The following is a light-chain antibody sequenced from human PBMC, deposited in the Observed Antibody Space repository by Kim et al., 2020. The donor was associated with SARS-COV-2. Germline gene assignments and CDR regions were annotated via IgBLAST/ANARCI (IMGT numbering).Light chain of an antibody. CDR3: SSYTTSRTYV. CDR1: SSDVGAYHY. CDR2: DGS. Sequence: GQSITNSCNGSSSDVGAYHYVSLYQQSPGKAPKLMIYDGSKRPSGISNRFSGSKSGNTASLTISGLQAEDEIDYYCSSYTTSRTYVFGTGTKVTVL. V-gene: IGLV2-14*04. J-gene: IGLJ1*01.